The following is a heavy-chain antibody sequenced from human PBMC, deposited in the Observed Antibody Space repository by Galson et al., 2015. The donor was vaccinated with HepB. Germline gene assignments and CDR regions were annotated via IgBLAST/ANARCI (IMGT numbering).Heavy chain of an antibody. J-gene: IGHJ4*02. CDR2: ISAYNGNT. Sequence: QSGAEVKKPGASVKVSCKASGYTFTSYGISWVRQAPGQGLEWMGWISAYNGNTNYAQKLQGRVTMTTDTSTSTAYMELRSLRSDDTAAYYCARDKSPVTMVRGVIYRSVFFDYWGQGTLVTVSS. D-gene: IGHD3-10*01. V-gene: IGHV1-18*01. CDR3: ARDKSPVTMVRGVIYRSVFFDY. CDR1: GYTFTSYG.